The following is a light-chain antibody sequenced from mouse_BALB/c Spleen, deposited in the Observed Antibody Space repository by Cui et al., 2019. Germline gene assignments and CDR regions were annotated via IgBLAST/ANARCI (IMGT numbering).Light chain of an antibody. V-gene: IGKV19-93*01. CDR2: YTS. CDR3: LKYDNLWT. Sequence: DIQMTHSPSSLSPSLGGKVTITCKARTDIKKLIAWYQHKPGKGTRLLIHYTSTVQPGIPSRFSGSGSGRDYSFSISNLEPEDIATYYCLKYDNLWTFGGGTKLEIK. CDR1: TDIKKL. J-gene: IGKJ1*01.